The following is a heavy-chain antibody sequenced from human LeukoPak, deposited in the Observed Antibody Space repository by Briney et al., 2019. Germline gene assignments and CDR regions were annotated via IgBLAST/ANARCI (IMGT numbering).Heavy chain of an antibody. J-gene: IGHJ4*02. Sequence: AGALRLSCAASGFTFSSHGMNWVRQAPGKGLEWVSGIIPSGHTTYYADSVRGRFTISRDNSRNTLYLQMNSLRAADTAVYYCARVGSTSCYDYWGQGTLVTVSS. CDR2: IIPSGHTT. CDR3: ARVGSTSCYDY. D-gene: IGHD2-2*01. V-gene: IGHV3-23*01. CDR1: GFTFSSHG.